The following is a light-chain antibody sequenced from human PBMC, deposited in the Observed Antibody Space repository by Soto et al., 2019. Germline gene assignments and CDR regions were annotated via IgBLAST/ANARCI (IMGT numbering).Light chain of an antibody. CDR3: QQYATSPTT. CDR2: GTS. Sequence: EIVLTQSPDTLSLSPGERATVSCRASQNVDSYLAWYQLKPGQAPRLLIYGTSSRAIGIPGRFSGSGSGTDFPLTISRVEPEDFAVYYCQQYATSPTTFGQGARL. J-gene: IGKJ5*01. V-gene: IGKV3-20*01. CDR1: QNVDSY.